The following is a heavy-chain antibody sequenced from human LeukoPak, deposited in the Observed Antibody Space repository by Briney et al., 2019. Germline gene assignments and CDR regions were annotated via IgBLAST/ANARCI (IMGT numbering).Heavy chain of an antibody. V-gene: IGHV3-23*01. CDR2: ISGSGGST. CDR3: AKDGGYYDSSGYGLFDI. Sequence: GGSLRLSCAASGFTFSSYAMSWVRQAPGKGLEWVSAISGSGGSTYYADSVKGRFTISRDNSKNTLYLQMNSLRAEDTAVYYCAKDGGYYDSSGYGLFDIWGQGTMVTVSS. J-gene: IGHJ3*02. D-gene: IGHD3-22*01. CDR1: GFTFSSYA.